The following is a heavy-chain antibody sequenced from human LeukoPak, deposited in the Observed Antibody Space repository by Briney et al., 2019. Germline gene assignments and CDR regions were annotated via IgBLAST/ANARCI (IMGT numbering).Heavy chain of an antibody. Sequence: GGSLRLSCAASGFTFNNYAMYWVRQAPGKGLEWVSAIIDSGDSTYYTDSVKGRFTISRDNSKNTLYLQMNSLRAEDTAVYYCARVPRHYYYDSSGYYDYWGQGTLVTVSS. CDR3: ARVPRHYYYDSSGYYDY. J-gene: IGHJ4*02. CDR2: IIDSGDST. CDR1: GFTFNNYA. D-gene: IGHD3-22*01. V-gene: IGHV3-23*01.